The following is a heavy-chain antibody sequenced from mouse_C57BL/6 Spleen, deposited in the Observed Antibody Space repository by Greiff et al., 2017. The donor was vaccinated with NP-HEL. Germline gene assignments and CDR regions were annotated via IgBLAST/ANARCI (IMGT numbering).Heavy chain of an antibody. J-gene: IGHJ4*01. CDR1: GFSLTSYG. Sequence: VQLQQSGPGLVQPSQSLSINCTVSGFSLTSYGVHWVRQSPGKGLEWLGVIWSGGSTDYNAAFISRLSISKDNSKSQVFFKMNSLQADDTAIYYCARFPLANWGDAMDYWGQGTSVTVSS. CDR2: IWSGGST. D-gene: IGHD4-1*01. CDR3: ARFPLANWGDAMDY. V-gene: IGHV2-2*01.